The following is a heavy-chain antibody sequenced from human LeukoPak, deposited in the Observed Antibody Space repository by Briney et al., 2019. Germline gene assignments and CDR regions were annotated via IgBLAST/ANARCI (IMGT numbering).Heavy chain of an antibody. D-gene: IGHD6-13*01. Sequence: ASVKVSCKASGYTFTSYYMHWVRQAPGQGLEWMGWINPNSGGTNYAQKFQGRVTMTRDTSISTAYMELSRLRSDDTAVYYCARGLVRPGYYYYYMDVWGKGTTVTISS. CDR2: INPNSGGT. V-gene: IGHV1-2*02. CDR3: ARGLVRPGYYYYYMDV. J-gene: IGHJ6*03. CDR1: GYTFTSYY.